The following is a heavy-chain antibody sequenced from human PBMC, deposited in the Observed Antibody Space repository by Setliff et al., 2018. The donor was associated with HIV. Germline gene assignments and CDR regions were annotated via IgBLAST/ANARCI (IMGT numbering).Heavy chain of an antibody. CDR2: IYYSGGT. Sequence: PSETLSLTCTVSSGYMSGHFGTWIRQPPGKGLELIGSIYYSGGTNYNPSLKSRVTISVDKSRNQFSLRLSSVTAADPAVYYFARAPTGVTNAFDIWCQGTMVTVS. CDR1: SGYMSGHF. D-gene: IGHD2-8*02. CDR3: ARAPTGVTNAFDI. V-gene: IGHV4-59*08. J-gene: IGHJ3*02.